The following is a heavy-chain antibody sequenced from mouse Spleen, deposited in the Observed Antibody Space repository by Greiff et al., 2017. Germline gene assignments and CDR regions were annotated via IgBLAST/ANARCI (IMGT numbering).Heavy chain of an antibody. J-gene: IGHJ3*01. V-gene: IGHV1-15*01. CDR1: GYTFTDYE. CDR3: TRGTTALAY. CDR2: IDPGTGGT. Sequence: VQLQQSGAELVRPGASVTLSCKASGYTFTDYEMHWVKQTPVHGLEWIGAIDPGTGGTAYNQKFKGKATLTADKSSSTAYMELRSLTSEDSAVYYCTRGTTALAYWGQGTLVTVSA. D-gene: IGHD1-2*01.